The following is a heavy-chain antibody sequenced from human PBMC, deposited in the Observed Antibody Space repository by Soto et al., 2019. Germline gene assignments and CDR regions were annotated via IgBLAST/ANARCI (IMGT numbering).Heavy chain of an antibody. J-gene: IGHJ6*02. CDR3: GGWGSYPYYYYYGMDV. Sequence: EVQLVESGGGLVQPGGSLRLSCAASGFTFSSYSMNWVRQAPGKGLEWVSYISSSSSTIYYADSVKGRFTISRDNAKNSLYLQMNSLRDEDTAVYYCGGWGSYPYYYYYGMDVWGQGTTVTVSS. CDR1: GFTFSSYS. CDR2: ISSSSSTI. D-gene: IGHD3-10*01. V-gene: IGHV3-48*02.